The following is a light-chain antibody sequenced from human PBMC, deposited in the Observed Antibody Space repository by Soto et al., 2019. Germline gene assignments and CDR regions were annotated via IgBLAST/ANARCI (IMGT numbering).Light chain of an antibody. V-gene: IGLV2-14*01. CDR1: SSDVGTYNY. CDR3: NSYTSSNTYV. Sequence: QSALTQPASVSGSPGQSITISCTGTSSDVGTYNYVSWYLQHTGKAPKLLIYDVSNRPSGVSNRFSASKSGNTASLTISGLQAEASADYYCNSYTSSNTYVFGTGTKVTVL. J-gene: IGLJ1*01. CDR2: DVS.